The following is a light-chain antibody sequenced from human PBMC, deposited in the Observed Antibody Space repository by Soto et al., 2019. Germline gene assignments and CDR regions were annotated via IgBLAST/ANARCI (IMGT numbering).Light chain of an antibody. CDR1: QTIGTY. CDR3: QQSYNTPLT. CDR2: DAS. V-gene: IGKV1-39*01. Sequence: IEVTQSPSSLAASLGDRVTITCRASQTIGTYVNWYRQKSGAAPELLIYDASTLQSGVPSRFRGGASGKDFTLTISSLQLDDFATYYCQQSYNTPLTFGQGTKVDIK. J-gene: IGKJ1*01.